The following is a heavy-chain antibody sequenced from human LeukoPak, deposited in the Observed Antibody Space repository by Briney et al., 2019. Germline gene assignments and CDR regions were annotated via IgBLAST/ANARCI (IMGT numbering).Heavy chain of an antibody. CDR3: ARGAPGNKLALRVATNDY. D-gene: IGHD5-12*01. CDR1: GYTFTSYG. Sequence: ASVKVSCKASGYTFTSYGISWVRQDPGQGLEWMGWISAYNGNTNYAQKLQGRVTMTTDTSTSTAYMELRSLRSDDTAVYYCARGAPGNKLALRVATNDYWVQGTLVTVSS. V-gene: IGHV1-18*01. J-gene: IGHJ4*02. CDR2: ISAYNGNT.